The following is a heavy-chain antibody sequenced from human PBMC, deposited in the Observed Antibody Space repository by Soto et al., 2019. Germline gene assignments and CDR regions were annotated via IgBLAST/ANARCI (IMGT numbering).Heavy chain of an antibody. Sequence: GASVKVSCKASGYTFTGYYMHWVRQAPGQGLEWMGWINPNSGGTNYAQKFQGRVTMTRDTSISTAYMELSRLRSDDTAVYYCARDQFIAVAGCGFGSAYYYYGMDVWGQGTTVTVSS. CDR3: ARDQFIAVAGCGFGSAYYYYGMDV. D-gene: IGHD6-19*01. CDR2: INPNSGGT. CDR1: GYTFTGYY. V-gene: IGHV1-2*02. J-gene: IGHJ6*02.